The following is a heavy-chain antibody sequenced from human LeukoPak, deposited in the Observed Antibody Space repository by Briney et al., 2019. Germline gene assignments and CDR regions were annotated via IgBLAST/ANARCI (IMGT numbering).Heavy chain of an antibody. Sequence: GGSLRLSCAASGFTVSSNYMSWVRQAPGKGLEWVSFIYSGGSTYYADSVKGRFTISRHNSKNTLYLQMNSVRAEDTAVYYCARGSSGWYQGGFDYWGQGTLVTVSS. CDR2: IYSGGST. CDR3: ARGSSGWYQGGFDY. CDR1: GFTVSSNY. D-gene: IGHD6-19*01. V-gene: IGHV3-53*04. J-gene: IGHJ4*02.